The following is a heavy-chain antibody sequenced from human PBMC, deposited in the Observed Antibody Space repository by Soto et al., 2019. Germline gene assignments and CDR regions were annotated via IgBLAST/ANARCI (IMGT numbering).Heavy chain of an antibody. CDR2: IKSKTDGGTT. CDR3: TKDSYILMIVVGFDY. D-gene: IGHD3-22*01. CDR1: GFTFSNAW. V-gene: IGHV3-15*07. J-gene: IGHJ4*01. Sequence: PGGSLRLSCAASGFTFSNAWINWVRQAPGKGLEWVGRIKSKTDGGTTDFAAPVRGRFAISRDDSKNMVYMQMNSLKTEDTAVYYFTKDSYILMIVVGFDYWGHGTLVTVSS.